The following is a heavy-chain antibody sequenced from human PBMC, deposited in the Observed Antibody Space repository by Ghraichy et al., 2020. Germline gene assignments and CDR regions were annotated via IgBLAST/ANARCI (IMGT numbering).Heavy chain of an antibody. CDR1: GDSLSNKKNA. CDR2: TYFRSKWFN. V-gene: IGHV6-1*01. CDR3: ARVTRAYSYYFYPMDV. Sequence: SQTLSLTCTISGDSLSNKKNAWHWIRQSPSRGLEWLGRTYFRSKWFNDYADSVRGRITISPDAAKNTFSLQLDSVTPEDTALYYCARVTRAYSYYFYPMDVWGQGTTVTVSS. J-gene: IGHJ6*02.